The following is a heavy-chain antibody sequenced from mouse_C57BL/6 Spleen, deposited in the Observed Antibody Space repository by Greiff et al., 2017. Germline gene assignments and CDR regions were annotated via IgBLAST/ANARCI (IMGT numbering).Heavy chain of an antibody. V-gene: IGHV1-26*01. J-gene: IGHJ2*01. CDR3: ARQDDYDDYFDY. Sequence: VQLQQSGPELVKPGASVKISCKASGYTFTDYYMNWVKQSHGKSLEWFGDINPNNGGTSYNQKFKGKATLTVDKSSSPAYMELLSLTSEDSAVYYCARQDDYDDYFDYWGQGTTLTVSS. CDR2: INPNNGGT. D-gene: IGHD2-4*01. CDR1: GYTFTDYY.